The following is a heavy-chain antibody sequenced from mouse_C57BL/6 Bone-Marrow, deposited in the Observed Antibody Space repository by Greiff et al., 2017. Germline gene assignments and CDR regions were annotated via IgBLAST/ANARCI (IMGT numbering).Heavy chain of an antibody. CDR2: IDPENGDT. CDR1: GFNIKDDY. V-gene: IGHV14-4*01. Sequence: EVQRVESGAELVRPGASVKLSCTASGFNIKDDYMHWVKQRPEQGLEWIGWIDPENGDTEYASKFQGKATITADTSSNTAYLQLSSLTSEDTAVYYCTTYYVAMDYWGQGTSVTVSA. J-gene: IGHJ4*01. D-gene: IGHD1-1*01. CDR3: TTYYVAMDY.